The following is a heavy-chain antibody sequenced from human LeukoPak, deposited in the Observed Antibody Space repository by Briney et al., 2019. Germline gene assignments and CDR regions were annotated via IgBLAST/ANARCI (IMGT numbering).Heavy chain of an antibody. V-gene: IGHV3-11*01. D-gene: IGHD6-19*01. CDR2: ISSSGSTI. CDR1: GFTFSDHY. J-gene: IGHJ4*02. Sequence: PGGSLRLSCAASGFTFSDHYMSWIRQAPGKGLEWVSYISSSGSTIYYADSVKGRFTISRDNAKNSLYLQMNSLRAEDTAVYYCARVRVAGTKVLDYWGQGTLVTVSS. CDR3: ARVRVAGTKVLDY.